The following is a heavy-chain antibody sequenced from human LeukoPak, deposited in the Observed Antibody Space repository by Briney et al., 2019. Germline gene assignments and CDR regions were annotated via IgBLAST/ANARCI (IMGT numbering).Heavy chain of an antibody. Sequence: GGSLRLSCAASGFTFSSYGMHWVRQAPGKGLEWVAFIRYDGSGKYYGDSVKGRFTISRDISKNTLHLQMNSLRAEDTAVYYCARPRFELWFGESIGAYFDYWGQGTLVTVSS. J-gene: IGHJ4*02. V-gene: IGHV3-30*02. D-gene: IGHD3-10*01. CDR1: GFTFSSYG. CDR2: IRYDGSGK. CDR3: ARPRFELWFGESIGAYFDY.